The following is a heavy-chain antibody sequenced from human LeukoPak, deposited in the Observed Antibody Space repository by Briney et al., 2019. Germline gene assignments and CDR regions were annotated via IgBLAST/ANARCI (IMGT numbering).Heavy chain of an antibody. CDR3: ARWESNQAAAEHDGETNDAFDI. Sequence: SETLSLTCAVYGGSFSGYYWSWIRQPPGKGLEWIGEINHSGSTNYNPSLKSRVTISVDTSKNQFSLKLSSVTAADTAVYYCARWESNQAAAEHDGETNDAFDIWGQGTMVTVSS. V-gene: IGHV4-34*01. CDR1: GGSFSGYY. D-gene: IGHD6-13*01. CDR2: INHSGST. J-gene: IGHJ3*02.